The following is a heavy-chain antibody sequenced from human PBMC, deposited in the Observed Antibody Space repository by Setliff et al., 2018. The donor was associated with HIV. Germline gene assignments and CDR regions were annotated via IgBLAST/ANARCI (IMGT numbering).Heavy chain of an antibody. CDR1: GFTFSNYW. Sequence: GESLKISCAASGFTFSNYWMNWVRQAPGKGLEWVADIKQDGGEENYVDSVKGRFTISRDDAKNSLYLQMNSLRVEDTALYYCARSFPYYYESGGLYAMDVWGLGTTVTVSS. V-gene: IGHV3-7*03. CDR3: ARSFPYYYESGGLYAMDV. CDR2: IKQDGGEE. D-gene: IGHD3-22*01. J-gene: IGHJ6*02.